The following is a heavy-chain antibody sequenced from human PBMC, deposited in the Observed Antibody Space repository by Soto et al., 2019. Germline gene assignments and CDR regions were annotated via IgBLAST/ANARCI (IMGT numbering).Heavy chain of an antibody. CDR2: ISSSSSYI. CDR1: GFTFSSYS. D-gene: IGHD3-3*01. CDR3: ARVPGPPRFLEWLLVC. Sequence: GGSLRHSCTGSGFTFSSYSIIWVRHAPGKGLEWVSSISSSSSYIYYADSVKGRFTISRDNAKNSLYLQMNSLRAEDTAVYYCARVPGPPRFLEWLLVCSGQGTLVTVAS. J-gene: IGHJ4*02. V-gene: IGHV3-21*01.